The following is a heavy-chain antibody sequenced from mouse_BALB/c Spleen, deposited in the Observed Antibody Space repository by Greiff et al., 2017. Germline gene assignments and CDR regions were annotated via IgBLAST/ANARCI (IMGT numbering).Heavy chain of an antibody. V-gene: IGHV2-9*02. CDR3: ARDPGNWFAY. CDR2: IWAGGST. J-gene: IGHJ3*01. D-gene: IGHD2-1*01. Sequence: VKLQESGPGLVAPSQSLSITCTVSGFSLTSYGVHWVRQPPGKGLEWLGVIWAGGSTNYNSALMSRLSISKDNSKSQVFLKMNSLQTDDTAMYYCARDPGNWFAYWGQGTLVTVSA. CDR1: GFSLTSYG.